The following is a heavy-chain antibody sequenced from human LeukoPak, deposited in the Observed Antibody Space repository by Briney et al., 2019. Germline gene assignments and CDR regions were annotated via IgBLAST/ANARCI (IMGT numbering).Heavy chain of an antibody. D-gene: IGHD3-22*01. V-gene: IGHV4-30-2*01. CDR3: ARDPYYYDSRNGFDY. Sequence: SETLSLTCTVSGGSISRGGYYWSWIRQPPGKGLEWIGYIYHSGSTYYNPSLKSRVTISVDRSKNQFSLKLSSVTAADTAVYYCARDPYYYDSRNGFDYWGQGTLVTVSS. CDR2: IYHSGST. J-gene: IGHJ4*02. CDR1: GGSISRGGYY.